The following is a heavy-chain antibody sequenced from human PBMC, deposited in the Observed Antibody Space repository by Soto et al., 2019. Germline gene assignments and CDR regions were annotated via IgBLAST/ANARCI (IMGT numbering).Heavy chain of an antibody. D-gene: IGHD6-19*01. V-gene: IGHV1-18*01. CDR1: GYTFTSYG. CDR2: ISAYNGNT. J-gene: IGHJ3*02. CDR3: ARDGGSQWLARGDAFEI. Sequence: ASVKVSCKASGYTFTSYGISWVRQAPGQGLEWMGWISAYNGNTNYAQKLQGRVTMTTDTSTSTAYMELRSLRSDDTAVYCCARDGGSQWLARGDAFEISGQGTMVTVAS.